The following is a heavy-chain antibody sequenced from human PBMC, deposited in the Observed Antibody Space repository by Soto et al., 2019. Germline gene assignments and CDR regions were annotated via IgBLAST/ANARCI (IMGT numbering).Heavy chain of an antibody. D-gene: IGHD2-2*02. V-gene: IGHV4-61*01. CDR3: ARGTYCSSTSCYRPYYYYGMDV. J-gene: IGHJ6*02. CDR2: IYYSGST. Sequence: ILSLTCTVSGGSVSSGSYYWSWIRQPPGKGLEWIGYIYYSGSTNYNPSLKSRVTISVDTSKNQFSLKLSSVTAADTAVYYCARGTYCSSTSCYRPYYYYGMDVWGQGTTVTVSS. CDR1: GGSVSSGSYY.